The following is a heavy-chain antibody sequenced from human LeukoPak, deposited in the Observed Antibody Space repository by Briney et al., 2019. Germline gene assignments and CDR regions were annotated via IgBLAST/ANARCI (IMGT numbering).Heavy chain of an antibody. D-gene: IGHD1-1*01. CDR1: GGSFSGYY. V-gene: IGHV4-34*01. J-gene: IGHJ4*02. Sequence: SETLSLTCAVYGGSFSGYYWSWIRQPPGKGLEWIGEINHSGSTNYNPSLKSRVTISVDTSKNQFSLNLSSVTAADTAVYYCARDPQLTLTHFDYWGLGTLVTVSS. CDR3: ARDPQLTLTHFDY. CDR2: INHSGST.